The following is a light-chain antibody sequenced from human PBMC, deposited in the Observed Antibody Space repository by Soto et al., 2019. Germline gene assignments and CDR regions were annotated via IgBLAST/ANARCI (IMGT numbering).Light chain of an antibody. Sequence: DILMTQSPSSLSASVGDRVTITCRASQSISRFLNWYQQKPGKAPKLPIYVASSLQGGVPSRFSGSGSGTDFTRTISSLQPEDFATYYCQQFNNYSLTFGGGTKVEIK. CDR3: QQFNNYSLT. V-gene: IGKV1-39*01. J-gene: IGKJ4*01. CDR1: QSISRF. CDR2: VAS.